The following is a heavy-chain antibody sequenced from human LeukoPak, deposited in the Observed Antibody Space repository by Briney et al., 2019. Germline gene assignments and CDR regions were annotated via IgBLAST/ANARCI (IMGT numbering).Heavy chain of an antibody. CDR2: INPNSGGT. D-gene: IGHD3-16*02. CDR1: GYTFTGYY. J-gene: IGHJ4*02. Sequence: ASVKVSCKASGYTFTGYYMHWVRQAPGQGLEWMGWINPNSGGTNYAQKFQGRVTMTRDTSISTAYMELSRLRSDDTAVYYCARGGYDYVWGSYQDYWGQGTLVTVSS. V-gene: IGHV1-2*02. CDR3: ARGGYDYVWGSYQDY.